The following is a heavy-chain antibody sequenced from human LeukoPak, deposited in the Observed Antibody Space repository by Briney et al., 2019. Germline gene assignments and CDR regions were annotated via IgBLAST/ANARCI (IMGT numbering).Heavy chain of an antibody. J-gene: IGHJ4*02. Sequence: SGPTLVKPTQTLTLTCTFSGFSLSTSGVGVGWIRQPPGKALEWLALIYWNDDKSYSPSLKSRLTITKDTSKNQVVLTMTNMDPVDTATYYCAHLPRGYSSSWLDYWGQGTLATVSS. D-gene: IGHD6-13*01. CDR3: AHLPRGYSSSWLDY. CDR1: GFSLSTSGVG. CDR2: IYWNDDK. V-gene: IGHV2-5*01.